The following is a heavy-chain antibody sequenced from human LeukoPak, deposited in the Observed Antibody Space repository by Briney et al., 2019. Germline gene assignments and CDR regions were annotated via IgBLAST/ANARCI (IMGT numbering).Heavy chain of an antibody. D-gene: IGHD3-22*01. V-gene: IGHV4-4*07. CDR2: IYTSGST. CDR3: ARGSIPHYYYDSSGYYSDLPFDY. J-gene: IGHJ4*02. Sequence: SETLSLTCTVSGGSIISYYWSWIGQPAGKGLEWIGRIYTSGSTNDNPSLKSRVTMSVATSKTPFSLKLSSVTAADTAVYYCARGSIPHYYYDSSGYYSDLPFDYWGQGTLVTVSS. CDR1: GGSIISYY.